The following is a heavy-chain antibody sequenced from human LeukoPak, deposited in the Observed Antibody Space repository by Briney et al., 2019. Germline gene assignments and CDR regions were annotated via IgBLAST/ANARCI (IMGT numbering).Heavy chain of an antibody. J-gene: IGHJ4*02. Sequence: SSVKVSCKASGGTFSSYAISWVRQAPGQGLEWMGGIIPIFGTANYAQKFQGRVTITADESTSTAYMGLSSLRSEDTAVYYCARDSPTSYSSGWYDYWGQGTLVTVSS. CDR1: GGTFSSYA. D-gene: IGHD6-19*01. CDR3: ARDSPTSYSSGWYDY. V-gene: IGHV1-69*01. CDR2: IIPIFGTA.